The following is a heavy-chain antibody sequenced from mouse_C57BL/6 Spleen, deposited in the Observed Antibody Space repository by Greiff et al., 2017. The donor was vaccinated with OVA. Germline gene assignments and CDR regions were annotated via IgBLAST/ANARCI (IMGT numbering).Heavy chain of an antibody. CDR2: ISSGSSTI. D-gene: IGHD1-1*01. Sequence: EVKLVESGGGLVKPGGSLKLSCAASGFTFSDYGMHWVRQAPEKGLEWVAYISSGSSTIYYAATVKGRFTISRDNAKNTLFLQMTSLRSEDTAMYYCASPGSSYAMDYWGQGTSVTVAS. V-gene: IGHV5-17*01. CDR3: ASPGSSYAMDY. CDR1: GFTFSDYG. J-gene: IGHJ4*01.